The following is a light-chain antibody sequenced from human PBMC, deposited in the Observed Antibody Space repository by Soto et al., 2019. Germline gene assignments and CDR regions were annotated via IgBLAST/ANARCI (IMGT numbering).Light chain of an antibody. CDR2: EDD. V-gene: IGLV6-57*03. CDR3: QSYDSSNQGV. J-gene: IGLJ2*01. Sequence: NFMLTQPQSVSESPGKTVTISCTRSSGDIARNYVQWYQQRPGSAPSAVIHEDDQRPSGVPYRFSGSVDRSSNSASLTISGLKTEDEADYYCQSYDSSNQGVFGGGTKLTVL. CDR1: SGDIARNY.